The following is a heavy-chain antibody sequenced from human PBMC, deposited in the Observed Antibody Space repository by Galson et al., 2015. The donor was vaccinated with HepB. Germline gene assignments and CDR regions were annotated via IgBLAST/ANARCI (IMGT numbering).Heavy chain of an antibody. CDR1: GGTFSRFA. Sequence: SVKVSCKASGGTFSRFAISWVRQAPGQGLEWMGGIIPIFGTANYAQKFQGRVTITADESASTAYMELSSLRSEDTAVYYCARGGWTVTTYDAFDIWGQGTMVTVSS. V-gene: IGHV1-69*13. D-gene: IGHD4-17*01. CDR3: ARGGWTVTTYDAFDI. CDR2: IIPIFGTA. J-gene: IGHJ3*02.